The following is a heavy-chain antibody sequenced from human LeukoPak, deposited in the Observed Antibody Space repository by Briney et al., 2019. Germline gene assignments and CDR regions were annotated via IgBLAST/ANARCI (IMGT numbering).Heavy chain of an antibody. V-gene: IGHV1-8*01. CDR2: MNPNSGNT. D-gene: IGHD6-13*01. CDR3: AREGMAAAGTFDY. J-gene: IGHJ4*02. Sequence: ASVKVSCKASGYTFTSYDINWVRQATGQGLEWMGWMNPNSGNTGYAQKFQGRVTMTRNTSISTAHMELSSLRSEDTAVYYCAREGMAAAGTFDYWGQGTLVTVSS. CDR1: GYTFTSYD.